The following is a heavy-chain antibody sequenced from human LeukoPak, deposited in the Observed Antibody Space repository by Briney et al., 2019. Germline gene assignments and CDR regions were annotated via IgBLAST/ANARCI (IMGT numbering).Heavy chain of an antibody. J-gene: IGHJ4*02. V-gene: IGHV4-59*01. Sequence: SETLSLTCTVSGGSISSYYWSWIRQPPGKGLEWIGYIYYSGTTNYNPSLKSRVTMSVDTSKNQFSLKLSSVTAADTAVYYCARGHSGYDFPFDYWGQGTLVTVSS. CDR1: GGSISSYY. CDR3: ARGHSGYDFPFDY. D-gene: IGHD5-12*01. CDR2: IYYSGTT.